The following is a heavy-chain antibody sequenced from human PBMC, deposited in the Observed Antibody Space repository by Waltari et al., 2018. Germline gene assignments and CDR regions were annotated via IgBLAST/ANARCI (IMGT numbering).Heavy chain of an antibody. CDR2: ISGRGGST. Sequence: EVQLLESGGGLVQPGGSLRLSCAASGFTFCSSAMCSVRQAPGKGLEWFSAISGRGGSTYNADSVKGRFTISRDNSKNTLYLQMNSLRAEDTAVYYCARDSQLPYGSGSYYPIYYYGMDVWGQGTTVTVSS. D-gene: IGHD3-10*01. J-gene: IGHJ6*02. V-gene: IGHV3-23*01. CDR1: GFTFCSSA. CDR3: ARDSQLPYGSGSYYPIYYYGMDV.